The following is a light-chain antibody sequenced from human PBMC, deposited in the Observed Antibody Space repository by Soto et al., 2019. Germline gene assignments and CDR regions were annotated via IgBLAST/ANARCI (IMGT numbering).Light chain of an antibody. CDR3: QQYGSSPTWT. CDR1: QSVSSSY. Sequence: EIVLTQSPGTLSLSPGEIATLSFSASQSVSSSYLAWYQQKPGQAPRLLIYGASSRATGIPDRFSGSGSGTDFTPTISRLEPEDFAVYYCQQYGSSPTWTFGQGTKVDIK. CDR2: GAS. J-gene: IGKJ1*01. V-gene: IGKV3-20*01.